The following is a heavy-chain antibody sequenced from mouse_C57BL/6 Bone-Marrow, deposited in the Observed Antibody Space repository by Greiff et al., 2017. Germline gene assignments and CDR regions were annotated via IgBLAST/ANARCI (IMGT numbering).Heavy chain of an antibody. V-gene: IGHV1-80*01. J-gene: IGHJ1*03. CDR3: AKRGGSYYYGSSYWYCDV. CDR1: GYAFSSYW. D-gene: IGHD1-1*01. Sequence: QVQLQQSGAELVKPGASVKISCKASGYAFSSYWMNWVKQRPGKGLEWIGQIYPGDGDTNYNGKFKGKATLTADKSSSTAYMQLSSLTSEDSAVYCCAKRGGSYYYGSSYWYCDVWGTGTTVTVSS. CDR2: IYPGDGDT.